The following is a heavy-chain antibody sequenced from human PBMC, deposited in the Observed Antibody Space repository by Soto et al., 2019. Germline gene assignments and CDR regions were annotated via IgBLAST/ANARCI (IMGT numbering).Heavy chain of an antibody. J-gene: IGHJ3*02. Sequence: RLSCAASGFTVSSNYMSWVRQAPGKGLEWVSVIYSGGSTYYADSVKGRFTISRHNSKNTLYLQMNSLRAEDTAVYYCASTVADDAFDIWGQGTMVTVSS. CDR1: GFTVSSNY. D-gene: IGHD6-19*01. CDR2: IYSGGST. V-gene: IGHV3-53*04. CDR3: ASTVADDAFDI.